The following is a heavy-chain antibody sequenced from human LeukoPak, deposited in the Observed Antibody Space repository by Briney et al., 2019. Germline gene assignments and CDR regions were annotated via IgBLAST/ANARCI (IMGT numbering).Heavy chain of an antibody. CDR3: AGYDHSNYLAY. D-gene: IGHD4-11*01. V-gene: IGHV4-4*08. Sequence: SETLSLTCTVSGVSISSNYWSWIRQPPGKGLEWKGLEWIGYIHANGDTNYNPSLNRRVTMSLDSSRRHLSLNLSSLTAADTAVYFCAGYDHSNYLAYWGQGILVTVSS. CDR1: GVSISSNY. CDR2: IHANGDT. J-gene: IGHJ4*02.